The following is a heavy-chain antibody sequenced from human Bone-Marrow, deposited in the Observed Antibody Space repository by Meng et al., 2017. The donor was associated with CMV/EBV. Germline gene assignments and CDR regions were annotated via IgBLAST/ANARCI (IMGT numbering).Heavy chain of an antibody. CDR1: GGTFSSYA. D-gene: IGHD3-3*01. V-gene: IGHV1-69*05. Sequence: SVKVSCKASGGTFSSYAISWVRQAPGQGLEWMGGIIPIFGTANYAQKFQGRVTTTTDESTSTAYMELSSLRSEDTAVYYCAQMLYDFWSGYQTLDYYYYGMDVWGQGTTVTVSS. J-gene: IGHJ6*01. CDR3: AQMLYDFWSGYQTLDYYYYGMDV. CDR2: IIPIFGTA.